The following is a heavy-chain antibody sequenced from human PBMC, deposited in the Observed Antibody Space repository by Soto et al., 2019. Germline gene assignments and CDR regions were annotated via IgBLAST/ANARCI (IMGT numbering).Heavy chain of an antibody. CDR2: IYYSGST. V-gene: IGHV4-31*03. CDR1: GGSISSGGYY. CDR3: ARAAYYYDSSGYPVPRDFDY. Sequence: PSETLSLTCTVSGGSISSGGYYWSWIRQHPGKGLEWIGYIYYSGSTYYNPSLKSRVTISVDTSMNQFSLKLSSVTAADTAVYYCARAAYYYDSSGYPVPRDFDYWGQGTLVTVSS. D-gene: IGHD3-22*01. J-gene: IGHJ4*02.